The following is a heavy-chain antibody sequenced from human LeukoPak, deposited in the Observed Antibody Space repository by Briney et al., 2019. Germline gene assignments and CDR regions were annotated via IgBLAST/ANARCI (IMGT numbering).Heavy chain of an antibody. Sequence: GESLKISCKGSGYSFTSYWIGWVRQMPGKGLEWMGIINPGDSDTRYSPSFQGQVTISADKSISTAYLQWSSLKASDTAMYYCARHGISRYSYGSYDYWGQGTLVTVSS. CDR3: ARHGISRYSYGSYDY. V-gene: IGHV5-51*01. D-gene: IGHD5-18*01. CDR2: INPGDSDT. J-gene: IGHJ4*02. CDR1: GYSFTSYW.